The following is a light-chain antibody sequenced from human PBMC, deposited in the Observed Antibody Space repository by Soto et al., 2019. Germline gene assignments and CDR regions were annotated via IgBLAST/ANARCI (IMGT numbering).Light chain of an antibody. CDR2: SAS. CDR3: LQDHNYPRT. V-gene: IGKV1-6*01. CDR1: QDIRNE. Sequence: AIQMTQSPSSLSASVGDRVTITCRASQDIRNELGWYQQKPGKAPKVLIYSASSLQSGVPSRFSGSGSGTDFTLTINSLQPEDVATYYCLQDHNYPRTFGQGTKVEIK. J-gene: IGKJ1*01.